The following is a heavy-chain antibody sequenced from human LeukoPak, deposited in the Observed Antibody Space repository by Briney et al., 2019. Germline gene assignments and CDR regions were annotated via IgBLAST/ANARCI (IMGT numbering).Heavy chain of an antibody. V-gene: IGHV4-39*07. CDR1: GGSISSSSYY. Sequence: SETLSLTCTVSGGSISSSSYYWGWIRQPPGKGLEWIGSIYYSGSTYYNPSLKSRVTIPVDTSKNQFSLKLTSVTAADTAVYYCARRSIAVAGTQRSWYFDLWGRGTLVTVSS. J-gene: IGHJ2*01. D-gene: IGHD6-19*01. CDR3: ARRSIAVAGTQRSWYFDL. CDR2: IYYSGST.